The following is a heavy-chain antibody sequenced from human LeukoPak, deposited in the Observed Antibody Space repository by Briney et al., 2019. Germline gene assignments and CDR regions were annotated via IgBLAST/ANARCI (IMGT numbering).Heavy chain of an antibody. V-gene: IGHV3-30-3*01. CDR1: GFTFNDYA. J-gene: IGHJ6*02. CDR2: TSYDGSNK. CDR3: AKDQPPRPYCSSTSCYGNYYYYGMDV. Sequence: QPGGSLRPSCAPSGFTFNDYAMHWVRQAPGKGPEWVAVTSYDGSNKYYADSVKGRFTISRDNSKNTLYLQMNSLRAEDTAVYYCAKDQPPRPYCSSTSCYGNYYYYGMDVWGQGTTVTVSS. D-gene: IGHD2-2*01.